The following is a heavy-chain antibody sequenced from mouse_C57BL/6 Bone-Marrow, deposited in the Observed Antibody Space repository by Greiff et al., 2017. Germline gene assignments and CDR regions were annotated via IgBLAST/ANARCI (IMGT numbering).Heavy chain of an antibody. CDR1: GFTFSDFY. J-gene: IGHJ4*01. CDR2: SRNKANDYTT. CDR3: AREARLRRGYAMDY. Sequence: EVQRVESGGGLVQSGRSLRLSCATSGFTFSDFYMEWVRQAPGKGLEWIAASRNKANDYTTAYSASVQDRFIVSRDTSQSILYLHMNSLRAEDTANYCCAREARLRRGYAMDYWGQGTSVTVSS. D-gene: IGHD2-4*01. V-gene: IGHV7-1*01.